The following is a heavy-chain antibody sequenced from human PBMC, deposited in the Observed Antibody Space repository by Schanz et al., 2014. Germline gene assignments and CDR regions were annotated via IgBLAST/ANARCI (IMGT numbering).Heavy chain of an antibody. CDR2: INTYNGNT. Sequence: QVLLVQSGAEVRKPGASVKVSCKASGYTFTGFHLHWVRQVPGQGLEWMGWINTYNGNTNYAQKFQGRVVMTTDTSTSTTYMEMRSLRSDDTAVYYCAFDRDDAYDIWGQGTTVTVSS. CDR1: GYTFTGFH. J-gene: IGHJ3*02. D-gene: IGHD3-9*01. V-gene: IGHV1-18*04. CDR3: AFDRDDAYDI.